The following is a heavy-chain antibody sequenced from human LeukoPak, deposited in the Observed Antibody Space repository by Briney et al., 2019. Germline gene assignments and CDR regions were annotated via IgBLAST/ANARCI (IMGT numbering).Heavy chain of an antibody. CDR2: IYYSGST. Sequence: PSETLSLTCTVSGGSISSYYWSWIRQPPGKGLEWIGYIYYSGSTNYNPSLKSRVTISVDTSKNQFSLKLSSVTAADTAVYYCARSPLDWGSHRSFDYWGQGTLVTVSS. V-gene: IGHV4-59*01. D-gene: IGHD3-16*02. CDR3: ARSPLDWGSHRSFDY. J-gene: IGHJ4*02. CDR1: GGSISSYY.